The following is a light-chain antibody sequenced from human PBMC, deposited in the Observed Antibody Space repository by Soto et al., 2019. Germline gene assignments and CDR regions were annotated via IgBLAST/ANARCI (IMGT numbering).Light chain of an antibody. Sequence: DIELTQSPGTLSLSPGERATLSCRASQSVSSNFLAWYQQKPDQAPRLLIYAASNRATGIPDWFSGSGCGKYFTITSTILEPEVVALYYCQGYNCFLTFGGGTKVEI. CDR3: QGYNCFLT. CDR1: QSVSSNF. J-gene: IGKJ4*02. V-gene: IGKV3-20*01. CDR2: AAS.